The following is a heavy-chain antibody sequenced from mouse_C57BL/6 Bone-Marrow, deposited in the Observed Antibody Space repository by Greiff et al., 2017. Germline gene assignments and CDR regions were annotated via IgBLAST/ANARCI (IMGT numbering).Heavy chain of an antibody. CDR2: IDPSDSYT. V-gene: IGHV1-69*01. CDR3: ARSLYYGSSYNY. Sequence: QVQLQQPGAELVMPGASVKLSYKASGYTFTSYWMHWVKQRPGQGLEWIGEIDPSDSYTNYNQKFKGKSTLTVDKSSSTAYMQLSSLTSEDSAVYYCARSLYYGSSYNYWGQGTTLTVSS. J-gene: IGHJ2*01. CDR1: GYTFTSYW. D-gene: IGHD1-1*01.